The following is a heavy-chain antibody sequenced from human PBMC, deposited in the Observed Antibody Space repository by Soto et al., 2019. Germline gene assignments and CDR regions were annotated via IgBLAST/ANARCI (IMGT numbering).Heavy chain of an antibody. CDR2: INSSSSYI. J-gene: IGHJ4*02. V-gene: IGHV3-21*01. CDR1: GFTFSSYS. D-gene: IGHD6-19*01. CDR3: ARDPWRYSGWPLPIDY. Sequence: EVQLVESGGGLVKPGGSLRLSCAASGFTFSSYSMNWVRQAPGKGLEWVSSINSSSSYIYYANSVKGRFTISRDNAKNPLNLQMNSLRAEDTAVYYYARDPWRYSGWPLPIDYWGQGTLVTVSS.